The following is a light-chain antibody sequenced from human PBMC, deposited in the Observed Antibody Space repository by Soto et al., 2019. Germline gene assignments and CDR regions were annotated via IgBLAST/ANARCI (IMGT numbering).Light chain of an antibody. Sequence: DTPMTQSPSTASASVGDRVTISCRASQSISSWLAWYQQKPGKAPKLLIYKASSLESGVPSRFSGSGSGTEFTLTISSLQPDDFATYYCQQYNSDSTWTLGQGTKVDIK. J-gene: IGKJ1*01. V-gene: IGKV1-5*03. CDR3: QQYNSDSTWT. CDR2: KAS. CDR1: QSISSW.